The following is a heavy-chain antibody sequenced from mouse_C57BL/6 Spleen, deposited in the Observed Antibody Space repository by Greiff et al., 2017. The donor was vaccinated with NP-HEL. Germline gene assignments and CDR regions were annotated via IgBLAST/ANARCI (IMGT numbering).Heavy chain of an antibody. CDR2: IDPETGGT. V-gene: IGHV1-15*01. CDR1: GYTFTDYE. CDR3: TISAMDY. Sequence: QVQLKQSGAELVRPGASVTLSCKASGYTFTDYEMHWVKQTPVHGLEWIGAIDPETGGTAYNQKFKGKAILTADKSSSTAYMELRSLTSEDSAVYYCTISAMDYWGQGTSVTVSS. J-gene: IGHJ4*01.